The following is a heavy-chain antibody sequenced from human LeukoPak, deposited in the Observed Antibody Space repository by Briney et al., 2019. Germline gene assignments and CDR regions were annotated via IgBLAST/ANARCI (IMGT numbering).Heavy chain of an antibody. Sequence: SGPTLVKPTQTLRLTCSFSVFSLSTSGVGVGWIRQPPVKAREWLALIYWDDDKRYSPSLKSRLTITKDTSKHQVVLTMTNMDPVDTATYYCAHRGYSPTGNWFDPWGQGTLVTVSS. D-gene: IGHD5-18*01. CDR1: VFSLSTSGVG. J-gene: IGHJ5*02. CDR2: IYWDDDK. V-gene: IGHV2-5*02. CDR3: AHRGYSPTGNWFDP.